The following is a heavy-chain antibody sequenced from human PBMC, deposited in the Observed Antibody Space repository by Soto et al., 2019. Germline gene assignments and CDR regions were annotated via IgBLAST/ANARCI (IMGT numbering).Heavy chain of an antibody. CDR3: HLSGTYPFDY. Sequence: EASVKVSCKVSGYTLTELSMHWVRQAPGKGLEWMGGFDPEDGETIYAQKFQGRVTMTEDTSTDTAYMELSSLRSEDTAVYYCHLSGTYPFDYWGQGTLVTVSS. V-gene: IGHV1-24*01. D-gene: IGHD1-26*01. CDR2: FDPEDGET. J-gene: IGHJ4*02. CDR1: GYTLTELS.